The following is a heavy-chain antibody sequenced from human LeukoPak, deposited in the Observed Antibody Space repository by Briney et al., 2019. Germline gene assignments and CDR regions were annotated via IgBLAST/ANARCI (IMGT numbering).Heavy chain of an antibody. CDR1: GGSLSSYY. J-gene: IGHJ3*02. Sequence: SETLSLTCTVSGGSLSSYYWSWIRQPPGKGLEWIGYIYSTGSTDYNPSLKSRVTISVDTSKNQFSLKLSFVTAADTAVYYCARIPELYDSSGYYPGAFDIWGQGTMVTVSS. V-gene: IGHV4-59*12. CDR2: IYSTGST. CDR3: ARIPELYDSSGYYPGAFDI. D-gene: IGHD3-22*01.